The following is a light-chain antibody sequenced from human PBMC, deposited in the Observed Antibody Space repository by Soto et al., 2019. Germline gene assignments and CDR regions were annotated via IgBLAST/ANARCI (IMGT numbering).Light chain of an antibody. CDR1: QSVSSN. J-gene: IGKJ1*01. Sequence: DIVMTQSPATLSVSPGERATLSCRASQSVSSNLAWYQQKPGQAPRLLIYGASTRATGIPARFSGSGSGTEFTLTISRLQSDDFAVYYCQRYNNWPPWTFGQGTKVEIK. V-gene: IGKV3-15*01. CDR2: GAS. CDR3: QRYNNWPPWT.